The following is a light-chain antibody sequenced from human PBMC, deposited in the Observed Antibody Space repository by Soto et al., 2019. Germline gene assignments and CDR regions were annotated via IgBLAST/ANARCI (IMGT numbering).Light chain of an antibody. CDR3: HNYET. Sequence: ELGLTQSPATLSLAPCETRTLSCRASQSVSSSYLAWYQQKPGQAPRLLIYGASSRATGIPARFSGSGSGTDFTLTISSLEPEDFAVYYCHNYETFGQGTKVDIK. CDR1: QSVSSSY. J-gene: IGKJ1*01. V-gene: IGKV3-20*01. CDR2: GAS.